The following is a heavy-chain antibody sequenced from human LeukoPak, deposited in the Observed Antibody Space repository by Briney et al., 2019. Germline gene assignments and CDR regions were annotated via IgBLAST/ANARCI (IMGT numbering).Heavy chain of an antibody. D-gene: IGHD3-10*01. Sequence: PGGSLRLSCAASGFTFSSYAMSWVRQAPGKGLEWVSAISGSGGSTYYADSAKGRFTISRDNSKNTLYLQVNSLRAEDTAVYYCARDGWATSDYWGQGTLVTVSS. CDR1: GFTFSSYA. V-gene: IGHV3-23*01. CDR2: ISGSGGST. CDR3: ARDGWATSDY. J-gene: IGHJ4*02.